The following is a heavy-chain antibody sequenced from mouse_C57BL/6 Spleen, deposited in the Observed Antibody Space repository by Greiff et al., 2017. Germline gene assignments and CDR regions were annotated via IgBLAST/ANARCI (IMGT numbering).Heavy chain of an antibody. V-gene: IGHV1-78*01. CDR2: NYPRDGST. CDR1: GYTFTDHT. Sequence: QVQLKESDAELVKPGASVKISCKASGYTFTDHTIHWMKQRPEQGLEWIGYNYPRDGSTKYNEKFKGKATLTADKSSSTAYMQLNSLTSEDSAVYFCAIYGNYSYFDYWGQGTTLTVSS. D-gene: IGHD2-1*01. CDR3: AIYGNYSYFDY. J-gene: IGHJ2*01.